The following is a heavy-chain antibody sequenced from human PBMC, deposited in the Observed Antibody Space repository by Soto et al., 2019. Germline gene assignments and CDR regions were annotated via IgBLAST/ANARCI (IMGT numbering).Heavy chain of an antibody. CDR3: ATEPVI. CDR1: GGSISSGGYY. V-gene: IGHV4-31*03. J-gene: IGHJ4*02. Sequence: QVQLQETGPGLVKPSQTLSLTCTVSGGSISSGGYYWSWIRQHPGKVLEWIGYLYYGGSTYYNPCLKSRVTTSVDTSTNQFSVKLSSVPAAGTAVNYCATEPVIWVQGTLVTVSS. CDR2: LYYGGST. D-gene: IGHD3-10*01.